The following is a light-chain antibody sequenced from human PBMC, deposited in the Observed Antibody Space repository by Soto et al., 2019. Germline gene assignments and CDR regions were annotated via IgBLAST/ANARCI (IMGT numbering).Light chain of an antibody. CDR3: QQYGSSPPWT. CDR2: GAS. J-gene: IGKJ1*01. CDR1: QSVSNY. Sequence: EVVMTQSPATLSVSPGERATLSCRASQSVSNYLAWYQQKPGQAPRLLIYGASSRATGIPDRFSGSGSGTDFTLTISRLEPEDFAVYYCQQYGSSPPWTFGQGTKVDI. V-gene: IGKV3-20*01.